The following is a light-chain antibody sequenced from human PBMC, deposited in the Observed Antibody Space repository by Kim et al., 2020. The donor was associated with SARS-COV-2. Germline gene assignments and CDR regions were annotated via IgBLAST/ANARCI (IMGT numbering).Light chain of an antibody. J-gene: IGKJ2*03. Sequence: VSPGERAPRACRASQSVSSNLALYQQKPGQAPRLLIYGASTRATGIPARFSGSGSGTEFTLTISSLQSEDFAVYYCQQYNNWPPYSFGQGTKLDI. CDR3: QQYNNWPPYS. CDR1: QSVSSN. CDR2: GAS. V-gene: IGKV3-15*01.